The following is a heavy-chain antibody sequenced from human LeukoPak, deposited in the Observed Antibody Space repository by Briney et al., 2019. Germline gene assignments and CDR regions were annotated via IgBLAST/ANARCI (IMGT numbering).Heavy chain of an antibody. D-gene: IGHD4-17*01. CDR3: AKAPTDYGDYGGWFDP. J-gene: IGHJ5*02. V-gene: IGHV3-23*01. CDR2: ISGSGGST. Sequence: GGSLRLSCAASGFTFSSYAMSWVRQAPGKGLEWVSAISGSGGSTYYADSVKGRFTISRDNSKNTLYLQMNSLRAEDTAVYYCAKAPTDYGDYGGWFDPWGQVTLVTVSS. CDR1: GFTFSSYA.